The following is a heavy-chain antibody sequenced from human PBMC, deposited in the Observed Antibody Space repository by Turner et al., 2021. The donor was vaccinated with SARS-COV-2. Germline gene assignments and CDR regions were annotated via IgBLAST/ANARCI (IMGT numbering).Heavy chain of an antibody. CDR1: GFTLSTHS. CDR3: ARDCSIPSCEA. V-gene: IGHV3-21*01. Sequence: EVQLVESGGGLVKPGGSLRLSCAASGFTLSTHSMNWVRQAPGKGLEWVSSISSSSNYKYYADSGKGRFTISRDNAKNSLYLQMNSLRAEDTAVYYCARDCSIPSCEAWGQGTLVTVSS. CDR2: ISSSSNYK. D-gene: IGHD2-2*01. J-gene: IGHJ5*02.